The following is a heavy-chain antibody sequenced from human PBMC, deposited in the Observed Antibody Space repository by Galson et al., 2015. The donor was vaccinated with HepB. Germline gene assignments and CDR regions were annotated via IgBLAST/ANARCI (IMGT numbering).Heavy chain of an antibody. Sequence: SCKASGYAFTGHYIHWVRQAPGQGLEWMGRVNTYSGGTNYAEKFQGRVTMTRDPSISTTYMELSRLTSGDTAVYYCASAYYYDSNGYTAPPHFDHWGQGTLVTGSS. D-gene: IGHD3-22*01. V-gene: IGHV1-2*06. CDR3: ASAYYYDSNGYTAPPHFDH. J-gene: IGHJ4*02. CDR2: VNTYSGGT. CDR1: GYAFTGHY.